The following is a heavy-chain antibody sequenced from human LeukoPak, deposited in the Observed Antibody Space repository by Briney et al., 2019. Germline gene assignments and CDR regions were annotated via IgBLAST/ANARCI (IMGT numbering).Heavy chain of an antibody. CDR3: ARLPGSGSHGWFDS. Sequence: SETLSLTCTVSDGSINTFYWSWIRQPPGKGLEWIGYISYSGSTKYNPSLKSRVTISADASKSQFSLRLNSVTAADTAMYYCARLPGSGSHGWFDSWGQGTLVTVSS. D-gene: IGHD3-10*01. J-gene: IGHJ5*01. CDR2: ISYSGST. CDR1: DGSINTFY. V-gene: IGHV4-59*08.